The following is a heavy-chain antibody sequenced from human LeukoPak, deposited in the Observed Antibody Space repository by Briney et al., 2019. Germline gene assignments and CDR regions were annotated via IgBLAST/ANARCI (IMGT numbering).Heavy chain of an antibody. Sequence: GGSLRLSCAASGFTFRNYWMTWVRQAPGKGLEWVANINQGGSEKYYVDSVKGRFTISRDNAKSSLYLQMNSLRPEDTAVYYCARGTYYYDYWGQGTLVTVSS. CDR2: INQGGSEK. CDR1: GFTFRNYW. J-gene: IGHJ4*02. V-gene: IGHV3-7*05. CDR3: ARGTYYYDY.